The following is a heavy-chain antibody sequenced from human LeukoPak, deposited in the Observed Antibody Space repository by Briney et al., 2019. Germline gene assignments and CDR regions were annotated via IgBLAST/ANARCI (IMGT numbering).Heavy chain of an antibody. V-gene: IGHV3-30*02. CDR3: AKDPRVIVVVPAATIDY. D-gene: IGHD2-2*01. Sequence: GGTLRLSCAASGFTFSSYGMHWVRQAPGKGLEWVAFIRYDGSNKYYADSVKGRFTISRDNSKNTLYLQMNSLRAEDTAVYYCAKDPRVIVVVPAATIDYWGQGTLVTVSS. CDR1: GFTFSSYG. CDR2: IRYDGSNK. J-gene: IGHJ4*02.